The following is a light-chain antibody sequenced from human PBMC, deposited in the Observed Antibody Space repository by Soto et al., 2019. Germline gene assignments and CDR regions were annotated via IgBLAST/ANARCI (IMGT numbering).Light chain of an antibody. J-gene: IGKJ5*01. CDR2: AAS. CDR1: RSINIY. Sequence: DIQMTQSPSSLSASVGDRVTITCRASRSINIYLNWYQQKPGKAPKLLIYAASNLQSGVPSRFSGDGVGTHFTLTISSLQPEDFATYHCQQSHSSPYPFGHGTRLEIK. V-gene: IGKV1-39*01. CDR3: QQSHSSPYP.